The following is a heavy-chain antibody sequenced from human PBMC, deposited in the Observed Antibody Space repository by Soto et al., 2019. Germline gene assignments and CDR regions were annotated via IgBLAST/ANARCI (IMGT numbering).Heavy chain of an antibody. J-gene: IGHJ4*02. CDR3: ARFDSSGYYYDVY. V-gene: IGHV3-7*01. Sequence: GGSLRLSCAASGFTFSSYWMSWVRQAPGKGLEWVANIKQDGSEKYYVDSVKGRFTISRDNAKNSLYLQMNSLRAEDTAVYHCARFDSSGYYYDVYWGQGTLVTVSS. D-gene: IGHD3-22*01. CDR2: IKQDGSEK. CDR1: GFTFSSYW.